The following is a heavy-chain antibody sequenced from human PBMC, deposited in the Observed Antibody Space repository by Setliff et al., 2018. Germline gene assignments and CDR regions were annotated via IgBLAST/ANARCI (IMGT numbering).Heavy chain of an antibody. CDR3: AKRALTSTMVASGGDFDY. J-gene: IGHJ4*02. V-gene: IGHV3-23*01. CDR2: ISGSGGFI. Sequence: GGSLRLSCAASGFNFGNYAMTWVRQAPGKGLHWVSSISGSGGFIYAADTAKGRFTISRDSSKNTVFLQMNSLRVEDTGMYYCAKRALTSTMVASGGDFDYWAQGTLVTVSS. D-gene: IGHD3-10*01. CDR1: GFNFGNYA.